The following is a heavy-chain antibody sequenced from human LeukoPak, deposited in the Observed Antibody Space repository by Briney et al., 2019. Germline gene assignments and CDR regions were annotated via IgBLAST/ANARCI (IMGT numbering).Heavy chain of an antibody. D-gene: IGHD3-10*01. V-gene: IGHV4-39*01. CDR1: CGSISNTLYY. J-gene: IGHJ4*02. CDR2: IYYSRST. Sequence: SETLSLTCTVSCGSISNTLYYWAWIRQPPGKGLESIGSIYYSRSTYYSPSLKSRVTISVDTSKNQFSLKLTSVTAADTAVYYCARRKGFGEGYFDSWGQGTLVTVSS. CDR3: ARRKGFGEGYFDS.